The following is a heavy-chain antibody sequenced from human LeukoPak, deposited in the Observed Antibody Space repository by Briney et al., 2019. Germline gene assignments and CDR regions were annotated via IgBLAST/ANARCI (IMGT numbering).Heavy chain of an antibody. D-gene: IGHD3-10*01. CDR3: ASPGWYASGTYCHYFDY. CDR2: IYHSGST. J-gene: IGHJ4*02. Sequence: SETLSLTCAVSGGSISSNNWWSWVRQPPGKGLEWIGEIYHSGSTNYNPSLKSRVTISVDKSKNQFSLELTSVTAADTAVYYCASPGWYASGTYCHYFDYWGQGTLVTVSS. V-gene: IGHV4-4*02. CDR1: GGSISSNNW.